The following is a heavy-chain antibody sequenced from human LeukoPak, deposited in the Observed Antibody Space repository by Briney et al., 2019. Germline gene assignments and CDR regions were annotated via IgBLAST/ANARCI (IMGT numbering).Heavy chain of an antibody. J-gene: IGHJ4*02. D-gene: IGHD5-18*01. CDR1: GSGFTSYW. CDR2: IYPRDSDT. V-gene: IGHV5-51*01. Sequence: GAALQISSKGSGSGFTSYWIGWVRQMPGKGLECMGIIYPRDSDTRYSPSFQGQVTISADKSTTTAYLQWSSLKASDTAMYYCARRYSRELDYWGQGTLVTVSS. CDR3: ARRYSRELDY.